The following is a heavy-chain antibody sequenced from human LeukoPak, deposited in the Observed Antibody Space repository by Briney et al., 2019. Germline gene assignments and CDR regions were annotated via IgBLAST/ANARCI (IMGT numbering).Heavy chain of an antibody. Sequence: PSETLSLTCAVYGGSFSGYYWSWIRQPPGKGLEWIGEINHSGSTNYNPSLKSRVTISVDTSKNQFSLKLSSVTAADTAVYYCARETEAVGQQQLRGFDPWGQGTLVTVSS. CDR1: GGSFSGYY. D-gene: IGHD6-13*01. V-gene: IGHV4-34*01. CDR3: ARETEAVGQQQLRGFDP. CDR2: INHSGST. J-gene: IGHJ5*02.